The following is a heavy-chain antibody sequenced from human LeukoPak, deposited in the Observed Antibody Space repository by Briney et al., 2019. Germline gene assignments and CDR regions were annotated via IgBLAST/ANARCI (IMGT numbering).Heavy chain of an antibody. CDR2: IIPIFGTA. CDR1: GGTFSSYA. V-gene: IGHV1-69*13. J-gene: IGHJ6*04. CDR3: AKTWGLGYCSSTSCPRHYYYGMDV. D-gene: IGHD2-2*01. Sequence: SVKVSCKASGGTFSSYAISWVRQAPGRGLEWMGGIIPIFGTANYAQKFQGRVTITADESTSTAYMELSSLRSEDTAVYYCAKTWGLGYCSSTSCPRHYYYGMDVWGKGTTVTVSS.